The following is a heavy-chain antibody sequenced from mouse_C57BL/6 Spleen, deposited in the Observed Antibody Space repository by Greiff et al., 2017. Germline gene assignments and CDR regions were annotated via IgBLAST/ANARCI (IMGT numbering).Heavy chain of an antibody. CDR3: TTRITTVVARDY. D-gene: IGHD1-1*01. J-gene: IGHJ2*01. CDR1: GFNIKDDY. V-gene: IGHV14-4*01. Sequence: VQLQQSGAELVRPGASVKLSCTASGFNIKDDYMHWVKQRPEQGLEWIGWLDPENGDTEYASKFQGKATITADTSSNTAYLQLSSLTSEDTAVYDCTTRITTVVARDYWGQGTTLTVSS. CDR2: LDPENGDT.